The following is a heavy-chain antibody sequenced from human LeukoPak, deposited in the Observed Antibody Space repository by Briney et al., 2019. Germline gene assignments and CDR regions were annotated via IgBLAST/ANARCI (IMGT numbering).Heavy chain of an antibody. V-gene: IGHV4-61*02. Sequence: SETLSLTCTVSGGSINSGTYYWGWIRQPAGKGLEWIGRIYTSGSTNYNPSLKSRVTMSVDTSKNQFSLKLSSVTAADTAVYYCAREGYYYDSSELGWFDPWGQGTLVTVSS. CDR1: GGSINSGTYY. D-gene: IGHD3-22*01. CDR2: IYTSGST. J-gene: IGHJ5*02. CDR3: AREGYYYDSSELGWFDP.